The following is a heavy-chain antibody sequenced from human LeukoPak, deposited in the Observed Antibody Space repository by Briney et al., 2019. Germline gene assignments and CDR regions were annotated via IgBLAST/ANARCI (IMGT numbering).Heavy chain of an antibody. Sequence: PGGSLRLSCAASGFTFSDYYMSWIRQAPGKGLEWVSSISSSSSSIYYADSVKGRFTISRDNAKNSLYLQMNSLRAEDTAVYYCARGFRVAATAYYFDYWGQGTLVTVSS. CDR2: ISSSSSSI. CDR1: GFTFSDYY. D-gene: IGHD6-13*01. V-gene: IGHV3-11*04. CDR3: ARGFRVAATAYYFDY. J-gene: IGHJ4*02.